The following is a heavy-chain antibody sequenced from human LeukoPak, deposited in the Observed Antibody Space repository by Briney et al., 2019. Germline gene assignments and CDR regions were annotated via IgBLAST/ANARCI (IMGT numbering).Heavy chain of an antibody. D-gene: IGHD6-19*01. J-gene: IGHJ2*01. V-gene: IGHV4-39*01. Sequence: SETLSLTCTVSGGSISSSSYYWGWIRQPPGKGLEWIGSIYYSGSTYYNPSLKSRVTISVDTSKNQFSLKLSSVTAADTAAYYCARGAAVAGGWYFDLWGRGTLVTVSS. CDR2: IYYSGST. CDR3: ARGAAVAGGWYFDL. CDR1: GGSISSSSYY.